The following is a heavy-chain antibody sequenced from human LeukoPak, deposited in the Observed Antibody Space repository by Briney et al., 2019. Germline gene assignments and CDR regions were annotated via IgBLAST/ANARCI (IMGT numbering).Heavy chain of an antibody. V-gene: IGHV3-23*01. D-gene: IGHD3-22*01. CDR3: AKEFALSSGSVPYIWFDP. J-gene: IGHJ5*02. CDR1: GFTFRSYA. Sequence: GGSLRLSCAASGFTFRSYAMNWVRQAPGKGLEWVSTITSGGDSTYYADSMKGRFTISRDDSENTLYLQMNSLRAEDTAVYYCAKEFALSSGSVPYIWFDPWGQGTLVTVSS. CDR2: ITSGGDST.